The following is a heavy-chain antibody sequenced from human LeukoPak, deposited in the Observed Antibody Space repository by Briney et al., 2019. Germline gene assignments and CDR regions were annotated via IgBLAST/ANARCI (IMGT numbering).Heavy chain of an antibody. CDR1: GFTFSSYG. Sequence: GGSLILSCAASGFTFSSYGMNWVRQAPGKGLEWVAFTRYDGSNKYYADSVKGRFTISRDNSKNTLYLQMNSLRLEDTAVYYCAKDLDIVATITGNWGQGTLVTVSS. CDR3: AKDLDIVATITGN. V-gene: IGHV3-30*02. J-gene: IGHJ4*02. CDR2: TRYDGSNK. D-gene: IGHD5-12*01.